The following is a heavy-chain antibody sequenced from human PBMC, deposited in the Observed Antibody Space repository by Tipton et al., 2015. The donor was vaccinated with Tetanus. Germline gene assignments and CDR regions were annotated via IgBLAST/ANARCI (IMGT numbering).Heavy chain of an antibody. J-gene: IGHJ6*02. Sequence: QLVQSGAEMKKPGASVKVSCTASGYTFTNYYIYWVRQAPGQGLEWRGWIDPNSGGTVYAQKFQGRVTMTRDTSISTAYMELRSLRSDDTAVYYCARDRGDYIYYGMDVWGPGTTVTVS. CDR2: IDPNSGGT. D-gene: IGHD3-16*01. CDR3: ARDRGDYIYYGMDV. V-gene: IGHV1-2*02. CDR1: GYTFTNYY.